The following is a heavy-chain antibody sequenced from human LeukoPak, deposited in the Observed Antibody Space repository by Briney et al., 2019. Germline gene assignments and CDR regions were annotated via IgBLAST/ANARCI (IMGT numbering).Heavy chain of an antibody. D-gene: IGHD6-13*01. J-gene: IGHJ4*02. CDR3: VRGGSKAAATFDY. V-gene: IGHV4-4*07. CDR1: GGSISGYY. Sequence: PETLSLTCTVSGGSISGYYWSWIRQPAGKGLEWIGQIYISGSTNYSPSLKSRLTMSGDTSKNQFSLKLSSVTAADTAVYYCVRGGSKAAATFDYWGQGTLVTVSS. CDR2: IYISGST.